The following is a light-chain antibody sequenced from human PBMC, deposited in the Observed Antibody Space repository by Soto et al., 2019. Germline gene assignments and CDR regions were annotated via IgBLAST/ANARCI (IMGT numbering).Light chain of an antibody. J-gene: IGKJ5*01. Sequence: ELVLTQSPATLSVSPGERVILSCRASQSVDISLAWYQQKPGQAPRLLIYGASTRATDMPGTFSGLGSGTDFTLPISSLEPEDFAIYYGQQRQYWPPITFGQGTRLEIK. V-gene: IGKV3-15*01. CDR3: QQRQYWPPIT. CDR1: QSVDIS. CDR2: GAS.